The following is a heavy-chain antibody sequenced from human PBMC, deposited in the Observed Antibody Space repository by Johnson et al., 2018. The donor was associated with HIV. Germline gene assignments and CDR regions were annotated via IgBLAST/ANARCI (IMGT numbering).Heavy chain of an antibody. D-gene: IGHD6-13*01. V-gene: IGHV3-20*04. CDR3: TRGPGYGSSWYVNTDAFDI. CDR1: GFIFEDYG. CDR2: VNWNGGTT. Sequence: VQLVESGGGVVRPGGSLRLSCAASGFIFEDYGMSWVRQLPGKGLEWVSGVNWNGGTTGYADSVKGRLTISRDNAKSTLYLQMNSLRAEGTALYYCTRGPGYGSSWYVNTDAFDIWGQGTLVTGSS. J-gene: IGHJ3*02.